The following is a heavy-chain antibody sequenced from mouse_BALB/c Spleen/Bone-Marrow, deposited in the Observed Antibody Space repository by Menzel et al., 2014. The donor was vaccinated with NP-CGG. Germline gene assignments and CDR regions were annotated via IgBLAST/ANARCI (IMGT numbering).Heavy chain of an antibody. Sequence: EVKLMESGGGLVQPGGSRKLSCAASGFTFSSLGMHWVRQAPEKGLEWVAYISSGSSTVYYADKVMGRFTISRDNPKNTLFLQMTSLRSEDTAMYYCARSGSSSGYFDYWGQGTTLPVSS. CDR3: ARSGSSSGYFDY. J-gene: IGHJ2*01. CDR1: GFTFSSLG. D-gene: IGHD1-1*01. V-gene: IGHV5-17*02. CDR2: ISSGSSTV.